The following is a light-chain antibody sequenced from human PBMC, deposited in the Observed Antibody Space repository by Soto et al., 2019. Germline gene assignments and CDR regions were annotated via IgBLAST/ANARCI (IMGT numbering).Light chain of an antibody. J-gene: IGKJ3*01. CDR2: AAS. CDR3: QNYNSAANT. CDR1: QSISNY. V-gene: IGKV1-27*01. Sequence: DIQMTQSPSSLSASEVDRVTITCRESQSISNYLARYHQKPGKIPNLLNYAASTLQSGVPSRFTDSGSETDFTHSNSRLQPDDVANNDCQNYNSAANTFGPGTIVDIK.